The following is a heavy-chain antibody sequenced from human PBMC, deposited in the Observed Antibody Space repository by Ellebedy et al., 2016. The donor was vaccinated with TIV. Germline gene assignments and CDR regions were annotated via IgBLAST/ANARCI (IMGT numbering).Heavy chain of an antibody. CDR2: ISHDGSNK. J-gene: IGHJ4*02. D-gene: IGHD6-13*01. CDR1: GFTFSYYS. CDR3: TRGSSSRGYFDS. Sequence: GESLKISXAASGFTFSYYSMHWVRQAPGKGLEWVAVISHDGSNKYHAESVKGRSAISRDDSKNTLYLQMNTLRTEDTAVYFCTRGSSSRGYFDSWGQGTLVTVSS. V-gene: IGHV3-30*09.